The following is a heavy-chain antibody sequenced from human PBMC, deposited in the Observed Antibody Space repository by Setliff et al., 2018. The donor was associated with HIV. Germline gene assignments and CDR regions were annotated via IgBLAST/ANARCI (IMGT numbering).Heavy chain of an antibody. V-gene: IGHV1-69*10. D-gene: IGHD5-18*01. CDR3: AGGWSEDTSVVQVGYFHY. CDR2: IIPIVNIA. Sequence: SVKVSCKASGGNFNNYAITWVRQAPGQGLEWMGGIIPIVNIANYAQKFQGRVIITADKSTSTAYMEVRSLRSEDTAMYFCAGGWSEDTSVVQVGYFHYWGLGTPVTVSS. CDR1: GGNFNNYA. J-gene: IGHJ1*01.